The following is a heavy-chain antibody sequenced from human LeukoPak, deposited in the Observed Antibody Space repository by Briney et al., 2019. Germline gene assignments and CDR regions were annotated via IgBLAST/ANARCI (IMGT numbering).Heavy chain of an antibody. D-gene: IGHD3-10*01. CDR2: ISSVSTFI. V-gene: IGHV3-21*01. CDR3: ARVGSGNSFDY. J-gene: IGHJ4*02. CDR1: GFTFSTYS. Sequence: GGSLILSCAASGFTFSTYSMNWVRQAPGKRLEWVSFISSVSTFISYADSVKGRFTISRDNAKNSLYLQMNSLTAEDTAVYYCARVGSGNSFDYWGQGTLVTVSS.